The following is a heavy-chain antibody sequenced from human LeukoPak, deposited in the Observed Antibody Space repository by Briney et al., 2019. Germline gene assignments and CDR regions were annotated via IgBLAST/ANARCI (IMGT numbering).Heavy chain of an antibody. CDR3: ASRYCSSSTSCYAEDAFDI. CDR2: INAYNDNT. J-gene: IGHJ3*02. D-gene: IGHD2-2*01. Sequence: ASVKVSCKASDYTFTTYGISWVRQAPGQGLEWMGWINAYNDNTNHAQKLQGRVTMTTDTSTSTAYMELRSLRSDDTAVYYCASRYCSSSTSCYAEDAFDIWGQGTMVTVSS. V-gene: IGHV1-18*01. CDR1: DYTFTTYG.